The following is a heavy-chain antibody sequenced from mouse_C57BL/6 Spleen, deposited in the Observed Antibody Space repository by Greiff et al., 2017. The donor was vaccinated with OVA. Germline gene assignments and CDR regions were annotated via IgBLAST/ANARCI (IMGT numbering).Heavy chain of an antibody. J-gene: IGHJ3*01. CDR1: GYSFTSYY. CDR3: TRGDRIDY. Sequence: QVQLQQSGPELVKPGASVKISCKASGYSFTSYYIHWVKQRPGQGLEWIVWIYPGSGNTKYNEKFKGKATLSAYTSSITAYMQLSSQKSDDSAVYSCTRGDRIDYWGQGTLVTVSA. V-gene: IGHV1-66*01. CDR2: IYPGSGNT. D-gene: IGHD3-3*01.